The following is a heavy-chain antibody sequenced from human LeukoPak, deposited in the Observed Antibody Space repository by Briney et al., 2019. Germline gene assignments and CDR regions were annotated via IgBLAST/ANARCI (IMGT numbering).Heavy chain of an antibody. CDR2: IYYSGST. V-gene: IGHV4-59*08. CDR1: GGSFSSYY. CDR3: ARLYFYDGSGYPTGVDY. D-gene: IGHD3-22*01. Sequence: SETLSLTCAVYGGSFSSYYWSWIRQPPGKGLEWIGNIYYSGSTNYNPSLKSRVTISVDTSKNQISLKLSSVTAADTAVYYCARLYFYDGSGYPTGVDYWGQGTLVTVSS. J-gene: IGHJ4*02.